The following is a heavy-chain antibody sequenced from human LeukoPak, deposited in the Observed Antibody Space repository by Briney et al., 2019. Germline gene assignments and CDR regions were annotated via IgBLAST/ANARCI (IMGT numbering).Heavy chain of an antibody. D-gene: IGHD6-13*01. Sequence: GASVKVSCKISGHALSDLSIHWVRQAPGRGPEWMGGFDPEVGDKMHARKFQGRVTMTEDTSTDTAYMELNSLRSEDTAVYYCATDSDPWGPAAGTIDYWGQGALVTVSS. J-gene: IGHJ4*02. V-gene: IGHV1-24*01. CDR2: FDPEVGDK. CDR3: ATDSDPWGPAAGTIDY. CDR1: GHALSDLS.